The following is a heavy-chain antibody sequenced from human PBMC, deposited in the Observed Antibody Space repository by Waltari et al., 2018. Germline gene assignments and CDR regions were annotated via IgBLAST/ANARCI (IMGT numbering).Heavy chain of an antibody. CDR3: ARGTSDPWYMDV. CDR2: IYYSGST. CDR1: GGSLSSYY. J-gene: IGHJ6*03. Sequence: QVQLQESGPGLVKPSETLSLPCTVSGGSLSSYYWSWLRQPPGKGLEWIGYIYYSGSTNYNPSLKSRVTISVDTSKNQFSLKLSSVTAADTAVYYCARGTSDPWYMDVWGKGTTVTVSS. V-gene: IGHV4-59*01.